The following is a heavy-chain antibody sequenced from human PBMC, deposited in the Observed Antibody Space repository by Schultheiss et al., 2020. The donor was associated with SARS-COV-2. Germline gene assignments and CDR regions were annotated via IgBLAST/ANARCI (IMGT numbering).Heavy chain of an antibody. D-gene: IGHD4-17*01. CDR1: GGSFSGYY. CDR3: ATIFDYGDYFFSRKREAGNHY. CDR2: INHSGST. J-gene: IGHJ4*02. Sequence: GSLRLSCAVYGGSFSGYYWSWIRQPPGKGLEWIGEINHSGSTNYNPSLKSRVTISVDTSKNQFSLKLSSVTAADTAVYYCATIFDYGDYFFSRKREAGNHYWGQGTLVTVSS. V-gene: IGHV4-34*01.